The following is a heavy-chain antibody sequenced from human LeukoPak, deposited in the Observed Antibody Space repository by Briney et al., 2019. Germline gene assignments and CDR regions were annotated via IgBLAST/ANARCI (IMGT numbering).Heavy chain of an antibody. D-gene: IGHD3-3*01. CDR3: AKDKSVLRFLEWLDAFDI. J-gene: IGHJ3*02. CDR2: ISGSGGST. V-gene: IGHV3-23*01. Sequence: QTGGSLRLSCAASGFTFSSYAMSWVRQAPGKGLEWVSAISGSGGSTYYADSVKGRFTISRDNSKNTLYLQMNSLRAEDTAVYYCAKDKSVLRFLEWLDAFDIWGQGTMVTVSS. CDR1: GFTFSSYA.